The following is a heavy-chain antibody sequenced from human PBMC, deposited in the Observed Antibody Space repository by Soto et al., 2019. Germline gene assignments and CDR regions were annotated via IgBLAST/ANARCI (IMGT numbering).Heavy chain of an antibody. CDR2: ISYDGSNK. J-gene: IGHJ4*02. CDR1: GFTFSTYG. Sequence: QVQLVESGGGVVQPGRSLRLSCAASGFTFSTYGMHWVRQAPGKGLEWVAFISYDGSNKYYADSVKGRFTISRDNSKNTLYLQMNSLRAKDTAVYYCAKDDTDYTYSFDYWGQGTLVTVSS. V-gene: IGHV3-30*18. CDR3: AKDDTDYTYSFDY. D-gene: IGHD4-4*01.